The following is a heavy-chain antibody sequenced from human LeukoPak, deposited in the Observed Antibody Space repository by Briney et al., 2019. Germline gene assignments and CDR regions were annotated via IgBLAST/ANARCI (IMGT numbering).Heavy chain of an antibody. D-gene: IGHD1-26*01. J-gene: IGHJ4*02. V-gene: IGHV3-23*01. CDR1: GFTFSTYA. Sequence: GGSLRLSCAASGFTFSTYAMSWVRQAPGKGLEWVSAISGSGGSTYYAASVKGRFTISRDNSKNTLYLQMNSLRAEDTAVYYCAKDSYSGSYGYFDYWGQGTLVTVSS. CDR3: AKDSYSGSYGYFDY. CDR2: ISGSGGST.